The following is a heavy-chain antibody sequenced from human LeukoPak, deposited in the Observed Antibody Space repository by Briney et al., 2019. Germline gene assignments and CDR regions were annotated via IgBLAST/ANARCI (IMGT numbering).Heavy chain of an antibody. CDR3: ARHPDYGDYPYYFDY. J-gene: IGHJ4*02. D-gene: IGHD4-17*01. Sequence: SETLSLTCTVSGGSISSSSYYWGWLRQPPGKGLEWIGSIYYSGSTYYNPSLKSRVTISVDTSKNQYSLKLSSVTAADTAVYYCARHPDYGDYPYYFDYWGQGTLVTVSS. CDR2: IYYSGST. V-gene: IGHV4-39*01. CDR1: GGSISSSSYY.